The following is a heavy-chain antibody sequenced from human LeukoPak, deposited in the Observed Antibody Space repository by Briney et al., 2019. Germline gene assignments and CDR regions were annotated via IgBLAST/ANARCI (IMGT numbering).Heavy chain of an antibody. Sequence: SQTLSLTCAVSGGSISSGGYSWSWIRQPPGKGLEWIGYIYHSGSTYHNPSLKSRVTISVDRSKNQFSLKLSSVTAADTAMYYCARVTIFGVGWFDPWGQGTLVTVSS. CDR1: GGSISSGGYS. CDR2: IYHSGST. CDR3: ARVTIFGVGWFDP. J-gene: IGHJ5*02. D-gene: IGHD3-3*01. V-gene: IGHV4-30-2*01.